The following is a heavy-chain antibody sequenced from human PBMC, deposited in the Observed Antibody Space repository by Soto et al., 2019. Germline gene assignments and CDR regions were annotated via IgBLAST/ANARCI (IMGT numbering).Heavy chain of an antibody. CDR3: AKSGYPDYYYYMDV. Sequence: GGSLRLSCAASGFTFSSYAMSWVRQAPGKGLEWVSAISGSGGSTYYADSVKGRFTISRDNSKNTLYLQKNSLRAEDTAVYYCAKSGYPDYYYYMDVWGKGTTVTVSS. V-gene: IGHV3-23*01. J-gene: IGHJ6*03. CDR1: GFTFSSYA. CDR2: ISGSGGST. D-gene: IGHD3-9*01.